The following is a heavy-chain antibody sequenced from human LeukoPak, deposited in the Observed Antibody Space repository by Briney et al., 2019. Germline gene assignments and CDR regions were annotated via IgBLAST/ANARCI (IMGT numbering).Heavy chain of an antibody. Sequence: PGGSLRLSCTASGFTFGGNDMNWFRQAPGKGLEWVGFIRCKLYGGTTEYAASVKGRFTISREDSKSIAYLQMNSLKTEDAAVYYCTCGSSSSGWYEPYYFDHWGQGTLVTVSS. CDR2: IRCKLYGGTT. CDR3: TCGSSSSGWYEPYYFDH. V-gene: IGHV3-49*03. CDR1: GFTFGGND. D-gene: IGHD6-19*01. J-gene: IGHJ4*02.